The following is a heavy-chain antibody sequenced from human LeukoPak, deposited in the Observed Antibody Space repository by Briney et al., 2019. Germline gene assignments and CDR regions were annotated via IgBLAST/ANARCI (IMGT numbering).Heavy chain of an antibody. CDR3: ARVPIPYYYDSSGYPDY. CDR2: INPNSGGT. J-gene: IGHJ4*02. CDR1: GYTFTGYY. Sequence: ASVKVSCKASGYTFTGYYMHWVRQAPGQGLEWMGWINPNSGGTNYAQKLQGRVTMTTDTSTSTAYMELRSLRSDDTAVYYCARVPIPYYYDSSGYPDYWGQGTLVTVSS. D-gene: IGHD3-22*01. V-gene: IGHV1-2*02.